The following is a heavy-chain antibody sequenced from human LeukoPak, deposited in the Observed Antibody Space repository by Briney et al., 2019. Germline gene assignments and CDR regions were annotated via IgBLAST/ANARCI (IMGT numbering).Heavy chain of an antibody. D-gene: IGHD3-10*01. V-gene: IGHV1-2*02. CDR2: INPNSGGT. J-gene: IGHJ6*02. CDR1: GYTFTSYG. Sequence: ASVKVSCKASGYTFTSYGISWVRQAPGQGLEWMGWINPNSGGTNYAQKFQGRVTMTRDTSISTAYMELSRLRSDDTAVYYCARAIRGLYGSGSYYLNYYYGMDVWGQGTTVTVSS. CDR3: ARAIRGLYGSGSYYLNYYYGMDV.